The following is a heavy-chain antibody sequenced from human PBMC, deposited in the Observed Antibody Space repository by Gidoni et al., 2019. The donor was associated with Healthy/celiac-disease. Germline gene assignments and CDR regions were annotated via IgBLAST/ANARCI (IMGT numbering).Heavy chain of an antibody. J-gene: IGHJ5*02. CDR3: ARGLGPPPTTVSYPGARGHNWFDP. D-gene: IGHD4-4*01. V-gene: IGHV4-34*01. CDR2: INHSGST. Sequence: QVQLQQWGAGLLKPSETLSLTCAVYGGSFSGYYWSWIRQPPGKGLEWIGEINHSGSTNYNPALKSRVTISVDTSKNQFSLKLSSVTAADTAVYYCARGLGPPPTTVSYPGARGHNWFDPWGQGTLVTVSS. CDR1: GGSFSGYY.